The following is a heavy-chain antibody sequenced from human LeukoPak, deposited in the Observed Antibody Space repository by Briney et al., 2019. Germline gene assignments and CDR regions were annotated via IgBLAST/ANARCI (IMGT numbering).Heavy chain of an antibody. CDR2: ISGSGGST. CDR3: ARDSYYDSSGLDY. D-gene: IGHD3-22*01. CDR1: GFTFSSYA. Sequence: PGGSLRLSCAASGFTFSSYAMSWVRQAPGKGLEWVSAISGSGGSTYYADSVKGRFTISRDNSKNTLYLQMNSLRAEDTAVYYCARDSYYDSSGLDYWGQGTLVTVSS. J-gene: IGHJ4*02. V-gene: IGHV3-23*01.